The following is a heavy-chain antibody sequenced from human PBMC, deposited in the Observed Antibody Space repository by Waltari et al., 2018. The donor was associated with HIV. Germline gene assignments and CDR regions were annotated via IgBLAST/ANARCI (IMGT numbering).Heavy chain of an antibody. D-gene: IGHD2-15*01. J-gene: IGHJ4*02. V-gene: IGHV7-4-1*01. CDR1: AKAFTRSV. CDR3: AEGYGAFDFDY. Sequence: VQLQQSPSPFTKPGTSVKISCKSSAKAFTRSVINWVRQGPGQGLEWIGLIDTKTGSPTYAQVFSGLLILSLDNSVTTSYLQIRALKTNDTATYYCAEGYGAFDFDYWGQGTLITVSP. CDR2: IDTKTGSP.